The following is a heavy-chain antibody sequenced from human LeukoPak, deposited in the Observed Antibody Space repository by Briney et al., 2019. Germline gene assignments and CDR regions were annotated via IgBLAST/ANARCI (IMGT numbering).Heavy chain of an antibody. J-gene: IGHJ6*02. CDR3: AKTSWVVVDGMDV. Sequence: PGGSLRLSCAASGFTFSNYRMHWVRQAPGKGLVWVSVINSDGSTTSHADSVKGRSTISRDNAKNTLYLQMNSLRAEDTAVYYCAKTSWVVVDGMDVWGQGTTVTVSS. CDR1: GFTFSNYR. D-gene: IGHD2-2*01. V-gene: IGHV3-74*01. CDR2: INSDGSTT.